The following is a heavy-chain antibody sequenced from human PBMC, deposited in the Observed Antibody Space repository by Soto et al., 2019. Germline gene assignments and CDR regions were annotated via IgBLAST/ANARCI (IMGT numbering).Heavy chain of an antibody. J-gene: IGHJ4*02. D-gene: IGHD3-22*01. CDR2: ISGSGSTI. CDR3: AKVFYYYDSSGYYYFDY. CDR1: GFTFSSYA. Sequence: GSLRLSCAASGFTFSSYAVSWFRQSPGKGPEWISSISGSGSTIYYEDSVKGRFIISRENSKNTLYLQMSSLRAEDTAVYYCAKVFYYYDSSGYYYFDYWGQGTLVTVSS. V-gene: IGHV3-23*01.